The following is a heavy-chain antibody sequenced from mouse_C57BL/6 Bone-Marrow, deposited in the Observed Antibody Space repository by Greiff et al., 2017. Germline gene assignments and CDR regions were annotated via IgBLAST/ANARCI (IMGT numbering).Heavy chain of an antibody. V-gene: IGHV1-64*01. J-gene: IGHJ3*01. D-gene: IGHD1-3*01. CDR2: IHPNSGST. CDR3: ARSGSSWFAY. CDR1: GYTFTSYW. Sequence: QVQLQQPGTELVKPGASVKLSCKASGYTFTSYWMHWVKQRPGQGLEWIGMIHPNSGSTNYNEKFKSKATLTVDKSSSTAYMQLSSLTSEDSAVYYCARSGSSWFAYWGQGTLVTVSA.